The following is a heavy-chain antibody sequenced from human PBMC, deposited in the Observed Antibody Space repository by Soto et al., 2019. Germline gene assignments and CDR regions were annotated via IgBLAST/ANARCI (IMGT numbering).Heavy chain of an antibody. CDR2: TYYRSKWYN. V-gene: IGHV6-1*01. J-gene: IGHJ6*02. CDR3: ARGNRRAAAADYYYGMDV. D-gene: IGHD6-13*01. Sequence: PSQTLSLTCAISGDSVSSNSAAWNWIRQSPSRGLEWLRRTYYRSKWYNDYAVSVKSRITINPDTSKNQFSLQLNSVTPEDTAVYYCARGNRRAAAADYYYGMDVWGQGTTVTVSS. CDR1: GDSVSSNSAA.